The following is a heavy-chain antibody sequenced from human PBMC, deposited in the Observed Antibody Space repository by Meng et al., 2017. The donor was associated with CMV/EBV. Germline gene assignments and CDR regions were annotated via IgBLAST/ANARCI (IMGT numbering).Heavy chain of an antibody. CDR2: ISSNGSNT. D-gene: IGHD3-3*01. V-gene: IGHV3-64*02. Sequence: LSLTCAASGFTFRNYAMHWVRQAPGKGLQYVSAISSNGSNTYYVDSVKSRFTISRDNSKNTLYLQMGSLRAEDMAVYYCARDRSGDGVHFDYWGQGTLVTVSS. J-gene: IGHJ4*02. CDR1: GFTFRNYA. CDR3: ARDRSGDGVHFDY.